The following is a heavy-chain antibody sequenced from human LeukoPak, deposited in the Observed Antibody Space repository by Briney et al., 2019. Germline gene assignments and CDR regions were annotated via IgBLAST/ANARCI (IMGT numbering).Heavy chain of an antibody. D-gene: IGHD3-9*01. V-gene: IGHV4-39*01. CDR3: ARHVNDIGVYFDWLSTGYYFDY. J-gene: IGHJ4*02. CDR2: IYYSGCT. CDR1: GGSISSSSYY. Sequence: KTSETLSLTCTVSGGSISSSSYYWGWIRQPPGKGLEWIGIIYYSGCTSYNPSLKSRVTISIDTSKNQFSLKLSSVTAADTAVYYCARHVNDIGVYFDWLSTGYYFDYWGQGTLVTVSS.